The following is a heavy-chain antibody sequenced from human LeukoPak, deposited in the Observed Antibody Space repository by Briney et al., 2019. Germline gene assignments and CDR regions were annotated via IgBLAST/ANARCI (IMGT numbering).Heavy chain of an antibody. V-gene: IGHV3-7*01. J-gene: IGHJ4*02. CDR3: ARLCGYEQCFDY. CDR1: GFTFTNYW. CDR2: INEDGSQK. D-gene: IGHD5-12*01. Sequence: PGGSLRLSCAASGFTFTNYWMIWVRQAPGKGLEWVANINEDGSQKYYVGSVEGRFTISRDNAKNSLYLQMNSLRAEDTAVYYCARLCGYEQCFDYWGQGTLVTVSS.